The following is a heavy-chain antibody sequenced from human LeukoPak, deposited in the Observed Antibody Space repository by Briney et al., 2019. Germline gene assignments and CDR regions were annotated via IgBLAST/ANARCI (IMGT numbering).Heavy chain of an antibody. CDR1: GFTFGDYA. D-gene: IGHD6-13*01. V-gene: IGHV3-9*01. CDR3: AKDSSSSWYRDFDY. J-gene: IGHJ4*02. Sequence: GGSLRLSCAASGFTFGDYAMHWVRQAPGKGLEWVSGISWNSGSIGYADSVKGRFTISRDNAKNSLYLQMNSLRAEDTAFYYCAKDSSSSWYRDFDYWGQRTLVTVSS. CDR2: ISWNSGSI.